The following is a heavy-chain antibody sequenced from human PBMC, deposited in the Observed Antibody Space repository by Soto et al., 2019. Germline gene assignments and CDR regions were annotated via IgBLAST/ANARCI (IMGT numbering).Heavy chain of an antibody. CDR2: IYYSGST. J-gene: IGHJ6*02. D-gene: IGHD4-17*01. Sequence: SETLSLTCTVSGGSISSYYWSWIGQPPGKGLEWIGYIYYSGSTNYKPSLKSRVTISVDTSKNQFSLKLSSVTAADTAVYYCASLVLAGDANYDYYYYYCMDVWGQGTTVTVSS. V-gene: IGHV4-59*01. CDR1: GGSISSYY. CDR3: ASLVLAGDANYDYYYYYCMDV.